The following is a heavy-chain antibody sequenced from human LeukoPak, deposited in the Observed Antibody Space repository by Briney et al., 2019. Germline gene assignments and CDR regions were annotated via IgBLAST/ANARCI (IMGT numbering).Heavy chain of an antibody. CDR2: IKQDGSEK. D-gene: IGHD2-21*02. CDR3: ARGGPAEGGGDSGDLDY. J-gene: IGHJ4*02. Sequence: GGSLRLSCAASGFTFSNSWMNWVRQAPGKGLEWVANIKQDGSEKYYVDSVKGRFTISRDNAKNSLYLQMNSLRAEDTAVYYCARGGPAEGGGDSGDLDYWGQGTLVTVSS. V-gene: IGHV3-7*01. CDR1: GFTFSNSW.